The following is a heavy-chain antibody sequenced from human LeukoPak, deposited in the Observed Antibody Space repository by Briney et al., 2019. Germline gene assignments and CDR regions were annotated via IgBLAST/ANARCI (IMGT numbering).Heavy chain of an antibody. Sequence: SVKVSCKASGGTFSSCAISWVRQAPGQGLEWMGRIIPILGIANYAQKFQGRVTITADKSTSTAYMELSSLRSEDTAVYYCARQQGLQNLNFDYWGQGTLVTVSS. J-gene: IGHJ4*02. CDR3: ARQQGLQNLNFDY. CDR2: IIPILGIA. CDR1: GGTFSSCA. V-gene: IGHV1-69*04. D-gene: IGHD4-11*01.